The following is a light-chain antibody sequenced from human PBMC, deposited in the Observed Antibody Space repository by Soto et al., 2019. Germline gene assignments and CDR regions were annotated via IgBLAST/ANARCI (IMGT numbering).Light chain of an antibody. CDR3: QQSYSTPPST. J-gene: IGKJ1*01. V-gene: IGKV1-5*03. CDR1: QTISSW. CDR2: KAS. Sequence: DIQMTQSPSTLSGSVGDRVTITCRASQTISSWLAWYQQKPGKAPKLLIYKASTLKSGVPSRFSGSGSGTDFTLTISSLQHEDFATYYCQQSYSTPPSTFGQGTKVDI.